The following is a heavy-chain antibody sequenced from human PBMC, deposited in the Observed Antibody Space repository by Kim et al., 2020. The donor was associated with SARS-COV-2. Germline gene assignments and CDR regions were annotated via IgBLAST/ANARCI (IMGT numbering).Heavy chain of an antibody. D-gene: IGHD2-15*01. J-gene: IGHJ5*02. CDR2: IYSGGST. V-gene: IGHV3-66*01. Sequence: GGSLRLSCAASGFTVSSNYMSWVRQAPGKGLEWVSVIYSGGSTYYADSVKGRFTISRDNSKNTLYLQMNSLRAEDTAVYYCARSPRYCSGGSCYFGGGNWFDPWGQGTLVTVSS. CDR1: GFTVSSNY. CDR3: ARSPRYCSGGSCYFGGGNWFDP.